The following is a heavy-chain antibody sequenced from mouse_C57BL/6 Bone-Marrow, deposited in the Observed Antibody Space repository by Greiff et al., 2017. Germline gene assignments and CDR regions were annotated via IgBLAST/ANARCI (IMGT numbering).Heavy chain of an antibody. CDR3: ASGEINTVVNMDY. D-gene: IGHD1-1*01. J-gene: IGHJ4*01. CDR2: INPSSGGP. CDR1: GYTFTSYW. V-gene: IGHV1-53*01. Sequence: QVQLQQPGAELVKPGASVKLSCKASGYTFTSYWMPWVKQRPGQGLEWIGNINPSSGGPNYNEKFKGKATLTVDKSSSTAYMQLSSLTSEDSAVYDCASGEINTVVNMDYGGRGTAVTV.